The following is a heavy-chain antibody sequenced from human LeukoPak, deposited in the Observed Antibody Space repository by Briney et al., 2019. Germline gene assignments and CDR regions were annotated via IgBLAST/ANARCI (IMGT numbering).Heavy chain of an antibody. J-gene: IGHJ3*02. CDR1: GGSISSGGYS. Sequence: PSETLSLTCTVSGGSISSGGYSWSWIRQPPGKGLEWIGYIYHSGSTYYNPSLKSRVTISVDRSKNQFSLKLSSVTAADTAVYYCARAVDDPDAFDIWGQGTMVTVSS. CDR3: ARAVDDPDAFDI. CDR2: IYHSGST. V-gene: IGHV4-30-2*02.